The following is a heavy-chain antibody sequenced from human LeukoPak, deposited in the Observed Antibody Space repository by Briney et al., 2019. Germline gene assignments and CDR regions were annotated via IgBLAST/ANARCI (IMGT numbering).Heavy chain of an antibody. CDR2: IYWDDDK. Sequence: SGPTLVKPTQTLTLTCTFSGFSLSTSGVGVGWIRQPPGKALEWLALIYWDDDKRYSPSLKSRLTITKDTSKNQGVLTMTNMDPVDTATYYCAHIQMVRGVSYYFDYWGQGTLVTVSS. CDR1: GFSLSTSGVG. D-gene: IGHD3-10*01. CDR3: AHIQMVRGVSYYFDY. V-gene: IGHV2-5*02. J-gene: IGHJ4*02.